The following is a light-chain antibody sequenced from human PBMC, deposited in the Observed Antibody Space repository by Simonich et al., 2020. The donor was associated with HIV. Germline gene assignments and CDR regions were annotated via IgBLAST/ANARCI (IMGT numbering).Light chain of an antibody. J-gene: IGLJ3*02. Sequence: SYELTQPPSVSVSPGQTASITCSGDKLGDRYASWYQQKPGSSPVLVIYEDNKRPSGIPEQFSGSNSGNTATLTISGTQAMNEADYYCQAWDRSTAVFGGGTKLTVL. CDR3: QAWDRSTAV. CDR1: KLGDRY. V-gene: IGLV3-1*01. CDR2: EDN.